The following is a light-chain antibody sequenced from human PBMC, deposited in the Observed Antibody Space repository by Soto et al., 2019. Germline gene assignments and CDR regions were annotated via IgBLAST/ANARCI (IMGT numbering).Light chain of an antibody. CDR2: DVT. V-gene: IGLV2-11*01. CDR3: CSYAGSYTIYV. CDR1: SSDVAYYNY. J-gene: IGLJ1*01. Sequence: QSALTQPRSVSGSPGQSVTISCTGTSSDVAYYNYVSWYQQHPGTAPKLMIYDVTTRPSGVPDRFSGSKSGNTASLTISGLQAEDVADYYCCSYAGSYTIYVFGTGTQLTVL.